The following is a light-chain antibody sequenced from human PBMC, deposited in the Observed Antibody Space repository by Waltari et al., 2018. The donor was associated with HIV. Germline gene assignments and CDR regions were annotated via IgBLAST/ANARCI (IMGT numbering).Light chain of an antibody. Sequence: QSALTQPRSVSGSPGRSVTISCTGTSSDVGGYNFVSWYQQHPGKAPKLVIYDVSKWPSGVPDRFSGSKSGNTASLTISGLQAEDEAEYYCCSYTGSYTWVFGGGTELTVL. CDR2: DVS. V-gene: IGLV2-11*01. CDR1: SSDVGGYNF. CDR3: CSYTGSYTWV. J-gene: IGLJ3*02.